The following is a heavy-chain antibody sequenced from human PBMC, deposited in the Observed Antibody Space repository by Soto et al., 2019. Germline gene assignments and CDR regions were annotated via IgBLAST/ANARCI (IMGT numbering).Heavy chain of an antibody. CDR3: ARGRGYSYGLDP. J-gene: IGHJ5*02. V-gene: IGHV4-30-4*08. D-gene: IGHD5-18*01. CDR2: IYYSGST. CDR1: GGPISSGGYY. Sequence: PSETLSLTCTVSGGPISSGGYYWSWIRQHPGKGLEWIGYIYYSGSTYYSPSLKSRLAISLDTSKNQFSLSLSSVTAADTAVYYCARGRGYSYGLDPWGQGTLVTVSS.